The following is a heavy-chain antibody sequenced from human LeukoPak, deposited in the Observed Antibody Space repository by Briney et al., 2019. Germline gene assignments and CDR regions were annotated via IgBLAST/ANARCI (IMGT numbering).Heavy chain of an antibody. CDR1: GFDFGSYE. CDR3: GRCKPYYYVRSGYFPSLHY. J-gene: IGHJ4*02. V-gene: IGHV3-48*03. CDR2: IAGSDTTT. Sequence: PGGSLRLSCAASGFDFGSYEMQWVRQAPGKGLEWVSYIAGSDTTTYYADSVKGRFTISRDNAKNSLYLQMNSLRAEDTAVYYCGRCKPYYYVRSGYFPSLHYWGQGTLVTVSS. D-gene: IGHD3-22*01.